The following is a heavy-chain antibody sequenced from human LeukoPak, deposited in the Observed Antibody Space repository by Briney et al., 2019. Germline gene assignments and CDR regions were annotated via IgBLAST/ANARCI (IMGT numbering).Heavy chain of an antibody. V-gene: IGHV4-39*01. CDR1: GGSISSSSYY. J-gene: IGHJ4*02. D-gene: IGHD2-2*01. Sequence: SETLSLTCTVSGGSISSSSYYWGWIRRPPGKGLEWIGSIYYSGSTYYNPSLKSRVTISVDTSKNQFSLKLSSVTAADTAVYYCARNRYCSSTSCPGYFDYWGQGTLVTVSS. CDR3: ARNRYCSSTSCPGYFDY. CDR2: IYYSGST.